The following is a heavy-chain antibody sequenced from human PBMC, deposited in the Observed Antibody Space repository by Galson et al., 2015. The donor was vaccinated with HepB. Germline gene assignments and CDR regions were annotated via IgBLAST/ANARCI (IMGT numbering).Heavy chain of an antibody. CDR2: INPNSGST. Sequence: SVKVSCKASGYTFTNYYMHWVRQAPGQGLEWMGIINPNSGSTSYAQKFQGRVTMTRDTSTSTLYMELSNLRSEDTAVYYCAREEVPAAYYGMDVWGQGTTVTVSS. D-gene: IGHD2-2*01. CDR1: GYTFTNYY. J-gene: IGHJ6*02. V-gene: IGHV1-46*01. CDR3: AREEVPAAYYGMDV.